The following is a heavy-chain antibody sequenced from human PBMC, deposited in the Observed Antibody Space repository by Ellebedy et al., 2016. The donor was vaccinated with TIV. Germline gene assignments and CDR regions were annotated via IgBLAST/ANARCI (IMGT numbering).Heavy chain of an antibody. Sequence: ASVKVSXKASSYTFTSYDINWVRQAPGQGLEWMGWISAYNGNTNYAQKLQGRVTMTTDTSTSTAYMELRSLRSDDTAVYYCARDLGFLEYYYYYGMDVWGQGTTVTVSS. J-gene: IGHJ6*02. CDR1: SYTFTSYD. CDR3: ARDLGFLEYYYYYGMDV. CDR2: ISAYNGNT. D-gene: IGHD3-3*01. V-gene: IGHV1-18*01.